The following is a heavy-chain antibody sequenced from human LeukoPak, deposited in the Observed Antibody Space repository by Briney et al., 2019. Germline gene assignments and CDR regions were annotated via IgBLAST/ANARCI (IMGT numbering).Heavy chain of an antibody. J-gene: IGHJ4*02. CDR2: INPSSGST. Sequence: ASVKVSCKASGYTFTSYGISWVRQAPGQGLEWMAIINPSSGSTSYARKFQGRVTVTRDTSTSTVYMDLSSLRSEDTAVYYCARGGCDGGSCLDYYWGQGTLVTVSS. CDR1: GYTFTSYG. V-gene: IGHV1-46*01. CDR3: ARGGCDGGSCLDYY. D-gene: IGHD2-15*01.